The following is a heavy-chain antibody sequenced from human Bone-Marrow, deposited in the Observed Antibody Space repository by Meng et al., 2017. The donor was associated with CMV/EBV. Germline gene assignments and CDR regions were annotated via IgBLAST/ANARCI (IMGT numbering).Heavy chain of an antibody. Sequence: SGPTLMKPTQTLTLTCTFSGFSLSTSGVGVGWIRQPPGKALEWLALIYWNDDKRYSPSLKSRLTITKDTSKNQVVLTMTNMDPVDTATYYCALPAGTWGAFDIWGQGTMVTVSS. CDR1: GFSLSTSGVG. CDR2: IYWNDDK. J-gene: IGHJ3*02. D-gene: IGHD3-16*01. CDR3: ALPAGTWGAFDI. V-gene: IGHV2-5*01.